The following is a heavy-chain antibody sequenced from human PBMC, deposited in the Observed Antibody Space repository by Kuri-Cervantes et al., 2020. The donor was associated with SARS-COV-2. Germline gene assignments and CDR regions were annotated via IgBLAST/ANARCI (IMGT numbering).Heavy chain of an antibody. Sequence: GESLKISCAASGFTVSSNYMSWVRQAPGKGLEWVSVIYSGGSTYYADSVKGRFTISRDNSRNTLYLQMNSLRAEDTAVYYCARDLGGPRFGGMDVWGQGTTVTVSS. CDR2: IYSGGST. CDR1: GFTVSSNY. CDR3: ARDLGGPRFGGMDV. V-gene: IGHV3-53*01. D-gene: IGHD3-16*01. J-gene: IGHJ6*02.